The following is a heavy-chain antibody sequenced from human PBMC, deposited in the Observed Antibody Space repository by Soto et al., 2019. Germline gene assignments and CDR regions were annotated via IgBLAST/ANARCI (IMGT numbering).Heavy chain of an antibody. D-gene: IGHD3-3*01. CDR2: MNPNSGNT. Sequence: GASVKVSCKASGYTFTSYDINWVRQATGQGLEWMGWMNPNSGNTGYAQKFQGRVTMTRNTSISTAYMELSSLRSEDTAVYYCARGNDFWSGYYMLWFDPWGQGTLVTVSS. CDR3: ARGNDFWSGYYMLWFDP. J-gene: IGHJ5*02. V-gene: IGHV1-8*01. CDR1: GYTFTSYD.